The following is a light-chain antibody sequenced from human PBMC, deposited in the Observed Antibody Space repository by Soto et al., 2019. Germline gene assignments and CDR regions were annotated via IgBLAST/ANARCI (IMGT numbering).Light chain of an antibody. V-gene: IGKV1-39*01. Sequence: DIQMTQSPSSLSASVGDRVTITCRASQSISSNLNWYQQKPGRAPDLLIYAAASLHSGVPSRFSGSASGTDFTLTISSLQPEDSATYYCQQSHSTPRTFGHGTKVDIK. CDR1: QSISSN. CDR3: QQSHSTPRT. CDR2: AAA. J-gene: IGKJ1*01.